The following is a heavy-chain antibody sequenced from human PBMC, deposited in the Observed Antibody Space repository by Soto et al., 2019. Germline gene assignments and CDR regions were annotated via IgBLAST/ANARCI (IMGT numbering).Heavy chain of an antibody. J-gene: IGHJ6*02. CDR2: IRSKANSYAT. Sequence: ELQLVESGGGLVQPGGSLKLSCAASGFTFSGSAMHWVRQASGKGLEWVGRIRSKANSYATAYAASVKGRFTISRDDSKNTAHLQMNSLKAEDTAVYYCTSSALIDYYYYYGMDVWGQGTTVTVSS. D-gene: IGHD3-22*01. CDR3: TSSALIDYYYYYGMDV. V-gene: IGHV3-73*02. CDR1: GFTFSGSA.